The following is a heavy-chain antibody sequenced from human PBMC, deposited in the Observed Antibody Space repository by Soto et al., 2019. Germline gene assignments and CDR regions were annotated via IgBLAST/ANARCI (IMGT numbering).Heavy chain of an antibody. CDR2: IWYDGSNK. CDR3: ARDTGYGSGSYPYYYGMDV. J-gene: IGHJ6*02. Sequence: GGSLRLSCAASGFTFSSYGMHWVRQAPGKGLEWVAVIWYDGSNKYYADSVKGRFTISRDNSKNTLYLQMNSLRAEDTAVYYCARDTGYGSGSYPYYYGMDVWGQGTTVTVSS. D-gene: IGHD3-10*01. CDR1: GFTFSSYG. V-gene: IGHV3-33*01.